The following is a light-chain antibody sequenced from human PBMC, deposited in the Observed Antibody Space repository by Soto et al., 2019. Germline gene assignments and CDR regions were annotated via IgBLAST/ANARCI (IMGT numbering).Light chain of an antibody. CDR2: AAS. CDR1: QSISNY. J-gene: IGKJ1*01. Sequence: ESPTTLYAGVRHRITITCRASQSISNYLNWYQQKPGKAPKLLIYAASSLQSGVPSRFSASGSGTDFTLSISSIQPQDSATYYCQKTQTTPWTFGPGSAVDIK. V-gene: IGKV1-39*01. CDR3: QKTQTTPWT.